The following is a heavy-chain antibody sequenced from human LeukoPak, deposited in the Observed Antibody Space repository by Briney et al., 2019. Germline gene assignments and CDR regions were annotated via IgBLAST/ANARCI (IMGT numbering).Heavy chain of an antibody. CDR1: GDSLSNYY. V-gene: IGHV4-4*07. CDR2: IYTSGST. Sequence: SETLSLTCIVSGDSLSNYYWSWIWQPAGKGLEWIGRIYTSGSTNYNPSLKSRVTMSVDTSKNQFSLKLSSVTAADTAVYYCAREAAAGTFYFDYWGQGTLVTVSS. D-gene: IGHD6-13*01. J-gene: IGHJ4*02. CDR3: AREAAAGTFYFDY.